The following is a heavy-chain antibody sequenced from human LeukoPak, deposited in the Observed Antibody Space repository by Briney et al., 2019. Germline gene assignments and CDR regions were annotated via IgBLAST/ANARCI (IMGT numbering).Heavy chain of an antibody. D-gene: IGHD6-25*01. Sequence: SETLSLTCTASGGSISTTNYYWGWIRQSPGKGLEWFGCVYYSGSTYYNPSLKSRVTISVDTSKNQFSLKLSSVTAADTAVYYCARDPRLGYSSAGFDSWGQGTLVTVSS. CDR1: GGSISTTNYY. CDR2: VYYSGST. CDR3: ARDPRLGYSSAGFDS. V-gene: IGHV4-39*07. J-gene: IGHJ4*02.